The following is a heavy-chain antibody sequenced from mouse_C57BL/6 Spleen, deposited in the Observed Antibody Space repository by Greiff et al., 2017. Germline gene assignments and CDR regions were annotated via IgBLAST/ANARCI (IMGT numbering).Heavy chain of an antibody. V-gene: IGHV1-69*01. D-gene: IGHD3-1*01. CDR3: ARRGGPPYAMDY. Sequence: QVQLQQPGAELVMPGASVKLSCKASGYTFTSYWMHWVKQRPGQGLEWIGEIDPSDSYPNYNQKFKGKSTLTVDKSSSTAYMQLSSLTSEDSAVYYCARRGGPPYAMDYWGQGTSVTVSS. CDR1: GYTFTSYW. CDR2: IDPSDSYP. J-gene: IGHJ4*01.